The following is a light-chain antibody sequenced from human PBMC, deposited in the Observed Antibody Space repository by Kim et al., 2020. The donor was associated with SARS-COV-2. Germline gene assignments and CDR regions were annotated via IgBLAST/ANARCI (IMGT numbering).Light chain of an antibody. CDR2: DAA. Sequence: PGGTRILTCCASPVVVKSLGWYQQKPGQPPRLIIYDAAIRAAGAPDRFSGSRSGTNFTLTIARLAPGDFAVYYCKQRGSWPPALTFGGGTKVDIK. CDR3: KQRGSWPPALT. V-gene: IGKV3-11*01. CDR1: PVVVKS. J-gene: IGKJ4*01.